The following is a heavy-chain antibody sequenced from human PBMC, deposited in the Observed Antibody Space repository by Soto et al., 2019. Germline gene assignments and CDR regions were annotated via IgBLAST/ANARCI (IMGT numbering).Heavy chain of an antibody. Sequence: PSETLSLTCTVSGGSISSYYWSWIRQPPGKGLEWIGYIYYSGSTNYNPSLKSRVTISVDTSKNQFSLKLSSVTAADTAVYYCARDNIVVVPAAIPHNWFDPWGQGTLVTVYS. V-gene: IGHV4-59*01. CDR2: IYYSGST. CDR1: GGSISSYY. D-gene: IGHD2-2*02. J-gene: IGHJ5*02. CDR3: ARDNIVVVPAAIPHNWFDP.